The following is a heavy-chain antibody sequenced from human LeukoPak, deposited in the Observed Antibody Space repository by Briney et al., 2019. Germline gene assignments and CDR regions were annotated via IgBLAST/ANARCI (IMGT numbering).Heavy chain of an antibody. CDR2: INAGNGNT. J-gene: IGHJ4*02. V-gene: IGHV1-3*03. CDR1: GYTFTSYP. CDR3: ARGSGSSGWPDY. Sequence: GASVKVSCKASGYTFTSYPMHWVRQAPGQRLEWMGWINAGNGNTKYSQEFQGRVTITRDTSASTAYMELSSLRSEDMAVYYCARGSGSSGWPDYWGQGTLVTVSS. D-gene: IGHD6-19*01.